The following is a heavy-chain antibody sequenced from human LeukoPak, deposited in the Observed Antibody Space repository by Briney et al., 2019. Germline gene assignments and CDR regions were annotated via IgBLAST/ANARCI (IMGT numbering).Heavy chain of an antibody. CDR3: ARSIAAAGTGFDY. CDR2: INPNSGGT. CDR1: GYTFTGYY. Sequence: GASVKVSCKASGYTFTGYYIHWVRQAPGQGLECMGWINPNSGGTNYAQKFQGRVTITRNTSISTAYMELSSLRSEDTAVYYCARSIAAAGTGFDYWGQGTLVTVSS. J-gene: IGHJ4*02. D-gene: IGHD6-13*01. V-gene: IGHV1-2*02.